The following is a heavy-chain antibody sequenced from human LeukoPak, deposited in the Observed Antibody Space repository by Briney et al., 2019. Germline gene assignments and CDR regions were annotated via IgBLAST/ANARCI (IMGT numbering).Heavy chain of an antibody. CDR1: GGTFSSYA. CDR2: IIPIFGTA. V-gene: IGHV1-69*05. J-gene: IGHJ4*02. CDR3: ATPMVRGVIGDAFDY. Sequence: SVKVSYKASGGTFSSYAISWVRQAPGQGLEWMGRIIPIFGTANYAQKFQGRVTITTDESTSTAYMELSSLRSEDTAVYYCATPMVRGVIGDAFDYWGQGTLVTVSS. D-gene: IGHD3-10*01.